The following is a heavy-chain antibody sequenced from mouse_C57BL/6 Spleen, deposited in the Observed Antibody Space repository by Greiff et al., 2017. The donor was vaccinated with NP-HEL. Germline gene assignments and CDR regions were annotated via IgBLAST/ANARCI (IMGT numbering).Heavy chain of an antibody. Sequence: VQLQQSGAELVKPGASVKMSCKASGYTFTSYWITWVKQRPGQGLEWIGDIYPGSGSTNYNEKFKSKATLTVDTSSSTAYMQLSSLTSEDSAVYYCARRDFGNYGAMDYWGQGTSVTVSS. V-gene: IGHV1-55*01. J-gene: IGHJ4*01. CDR3: ARRDFGNYGAMDY. D-gene: IGHD2-1*01. CDR2: IYPGSGST. CDR1: GYTFTSYW.